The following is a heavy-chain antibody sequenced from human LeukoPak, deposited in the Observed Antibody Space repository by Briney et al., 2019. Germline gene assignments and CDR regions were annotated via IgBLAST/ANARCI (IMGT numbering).Heavy chain of an antibody. J-gene: IGHJ4*02. Sequence: SETLSLTCAVYGGSFSGYYWSWIRQPPGKGLEWIGEINHSGSTYYNPSLKSRVIISVDTSKNQFSLKLSSVTAADTAVYYCARRRSSGCFDYWGQGTLVTVSS. CDR1: GGSFSGYY. CDR3: ARRRSSGCFDY. V-gene: IGHV4-34*01. D-gene: IGHD6-19*01. CDR2: INHSGST.